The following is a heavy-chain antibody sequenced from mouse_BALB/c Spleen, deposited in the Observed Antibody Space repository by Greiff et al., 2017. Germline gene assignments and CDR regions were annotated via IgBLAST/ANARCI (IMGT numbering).Heavy chain of an antibody. Sequence: QVQLKESGPGLVAPSQSLSITCTVSGFSLTGYGVNWVRQPPGKGLEWLGMIWGDGSTDYNSALKSRLSISKDNSKSQVFLKMNSLQTDDTARYYCARGALRGISAMDYWGQGTSVTVSS. CDR1: GFSLTGYG. D-gene: IGHD1-1*01. V-gene: IGHV2-6-7*01. J-gene: IGHJ4*01. CDR2: IWGDGST. CDR3: ARGALRGISAMDY.